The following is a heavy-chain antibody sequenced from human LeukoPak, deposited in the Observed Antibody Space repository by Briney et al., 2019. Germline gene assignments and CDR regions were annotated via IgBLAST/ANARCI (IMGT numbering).Heavy chain of an antibody. D-gene: IGHD4-17*01. Sequence: PSETLSLSCTVSGGSISGYYWSWIRQPPGKGLEWIGYISYSGSTNYIPSLKSRVTISLDTSKNQFSLRLSSVTAADTAVYYCARLYGDSITASNIWGQGTMVTVSS. J-gene: IGHJ3*02. V-gene: IGHV4-59*08. CDR3: ARLYGDSITASNI. CDR1: GGSISGYY. CDR2: ISYSGST.